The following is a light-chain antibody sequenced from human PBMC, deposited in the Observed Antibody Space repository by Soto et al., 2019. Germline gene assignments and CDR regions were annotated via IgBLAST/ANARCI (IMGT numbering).Light chain of an antibody. CDR2: GAS. CDR3: HQYGSSPRT. J-gene: IGKJ1*01. V-gene: IGKV3-20*01. CDR1: QSVSSNY. Sequence: EILLTQSPGTLSLSPGERATLSCRATQSVSSNYLAWYQQKSGQAPRLLIYGASSRANGIPDRFSGSGSGTDFTLTISRLEPEDFAVYYCHQYGSSPRTFGQGTKVDIK.